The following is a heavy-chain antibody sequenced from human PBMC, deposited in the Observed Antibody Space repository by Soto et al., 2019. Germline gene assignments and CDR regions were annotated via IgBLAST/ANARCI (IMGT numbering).Heavy chain of an antibody. J-gene: IGHJ5*02. CDR2: IIPIFGTA. CDR3: ARDQLYEGVFDH. Sequence: QVQLVKSGAEVKKPGSSVKVSCKSSGGTFSSYAISWVRQAPGQGLEWMGGIIPIFGTANYAQKFQGRVTITADESTSTAYMELSSLSSEYKDVSYCARDQLYEGVFDHWGQGTLVTVSS. CDR1: GGTFSSYA. V-gene: IGHV1-69*01. D-gene: IGHD5-12*01.